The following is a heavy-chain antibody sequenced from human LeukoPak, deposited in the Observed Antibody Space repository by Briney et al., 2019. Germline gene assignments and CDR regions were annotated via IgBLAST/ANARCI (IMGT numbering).Heavy chain of an antibody. CDR2: INHSGST. D-gene: IGHD1-26*01. CDR1: GGSFSGYY. CDR3: ARGRGWELLDY. V-gene: IGHV4-34*01. J-gene: IGHJ4*02. Sequence: SETLSPTCAVYGGSFSGYYWSWIRQPPGKGLEWIGEINHSGSTNYNPSLKSRVTISVDTSKNQFSLKLSSVTAADTAVYYCARGRGWELLDYWGQGTLVTVSS.